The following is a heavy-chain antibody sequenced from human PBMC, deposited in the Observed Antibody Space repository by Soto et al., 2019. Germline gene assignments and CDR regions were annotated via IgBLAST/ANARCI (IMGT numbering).Heavy chain of an antibody. V-gene: IGHV3-23*01. Sequence: GSLRLSCEGSGFIFSSYVMSWVRQAPGKGLEWVSTVTGSGSTTYYADSVEGRFTISRDNSKNTLFLQMSSLRADDTAIYYCAKDGSSSWYYFDYWGQGTLVTVSS. D-gene: IGHD6-13*01. CDR2: VTGSGSTT. J-gene: IGHJ4*02. CDR3: AKDGSSSWYYFDY. CDR1: GFIFSSYV.